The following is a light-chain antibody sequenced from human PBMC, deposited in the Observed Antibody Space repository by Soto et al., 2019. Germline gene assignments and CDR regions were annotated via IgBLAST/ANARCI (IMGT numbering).Light chain of an antibody. Sequence: EIVMTQSPATLSVSPGERATLSCRASQSVSNNLAWYQQKPGQPPRLLIYTASTRVTGVPARFSASGSGTEFTLTISSLQFEDFAVYYCQQSYTWPRTFGQGTKVEIK. J-gene: IGKJ1*01. V-gene: IGKV3-15*01. CDR2: TAS. CDR1: QSVSNN. CDR3: QQSYTWPRT.